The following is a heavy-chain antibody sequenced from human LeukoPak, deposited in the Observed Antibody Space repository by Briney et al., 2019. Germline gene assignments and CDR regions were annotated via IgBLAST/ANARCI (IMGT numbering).Heavy chain of an antibody. CDR3: ARGDTAMVPPEFDAFDI. CDR1: GGTFSSYA. CDR2: IIPIFGTA. J-gene: IGHJ3*02. Sequence: EASVKVSCKASGGTFSSYAISWVRQAPGQGLEWMGGIIPIFGTANYAQKFQGRVTITADESTSTAYMELSSLRSEDTAVYYCARGDTAMVPPEFDAFDIWGQGTMVTVSS. V-gene: IGHV1-69*13. D-gene: IGHD5-18*01.